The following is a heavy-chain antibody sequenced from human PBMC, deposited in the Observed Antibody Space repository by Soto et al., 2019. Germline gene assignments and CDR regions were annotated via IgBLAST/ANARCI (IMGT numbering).Heavy chain of an antibody. D-gene: IGHD2-15*01. Sequence: VGSLRLSCAGSGFTFSTYWMTWVRQAPGKGLEWVANIKEDGSERYYVDSVKGRFTISRDNAKNSLYLQMNSLRAEDTAVYYCVAGNGFDYWGQGTLVTVSS. J-gene: IGHJ4*02. CDR1: GFTFSTYW. V-gene: IGHV3-7*01. CDR2: IKEDGSER. CDR3: VAGNGFDY.